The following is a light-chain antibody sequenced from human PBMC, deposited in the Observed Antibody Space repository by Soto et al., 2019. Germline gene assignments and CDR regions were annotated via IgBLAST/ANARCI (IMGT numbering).Light chain of an antibody. CDR1: QSVSSSY. J-gene: IGKJ1*01. CDR3: QQYGSSPRT. Sequence: EIVLTQSPGTLSLSPGERATLSCRASQSVSSSYLAWYQQKPGQAPRLLIYGASSRATGIPDRFSGSGSGTGFTLTISRLEPEDFAVYYCQQYGSSPRTFAQGTKVEIK. CDR2: GAS. V-gene: IGKV3-20*01.